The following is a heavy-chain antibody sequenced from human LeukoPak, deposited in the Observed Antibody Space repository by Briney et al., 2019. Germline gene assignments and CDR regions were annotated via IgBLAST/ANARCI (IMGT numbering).Heavy chain of an antibody. CDR2: ISWNSGSI. CDR3: AKDIVGLPLRYFDY. Sequence: GGSLRLSCAASGFTFDDYAMHWVRQAPGKGLEWVSGISWNSGSIGYADSVKGRFTISRDNAKNSLYLQMNSLRAEDTALYYCAKDIVGLPLRYFDYWGQGTLVTVSS. CDR1: GFTFDDYA. D-gene: IGHD5-12*01. V-gene: IGHV3-9*01. J-gene: IGHJ4*02.